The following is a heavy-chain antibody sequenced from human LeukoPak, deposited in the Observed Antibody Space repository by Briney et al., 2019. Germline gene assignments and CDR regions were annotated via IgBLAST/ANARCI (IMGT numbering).Heavy chain of an antibody. J-gene: IGHJ4*02. CDR2: INPNSGGT. V-gene: IGHV1-2*02. CDR3: ARDGYNIPYNYPTDY. D-gene: IGHD5-24*01. Sequence: GASVKVSCKASGYTFTGYYMHWVRQAPGQGLEWMGWINPNSGGTNYAQKFQGRVTMTRDTSISTAYMELSRLRSDDTAVYYCARDGYNIPYNYPTDYWGQGTLVTVSS. CDR1: GYTFTGYY.